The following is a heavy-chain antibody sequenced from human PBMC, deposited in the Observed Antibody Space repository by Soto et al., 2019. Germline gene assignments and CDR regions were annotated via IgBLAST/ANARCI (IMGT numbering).Heavy chain of an antibody. CDR1: GGSFRGYY. CDR3: ARDARRKTPVVTSAYAAFDI. J-gene: IGHJ3*02. D-gene: IGHD2-2*01. Sequence: SETLSLTCAVDGGSFRGYYWSWIRQPPGKGLEWIGEINHSGSTNYNPTLKSRVTISVDTSKSQFSLKLSSVTAADTAMYYCARDARRKTPVVTSAYAAFDIWGQGTMVTVSS. V-gene: IGHV4-34*01. CDR2: INHSGST.